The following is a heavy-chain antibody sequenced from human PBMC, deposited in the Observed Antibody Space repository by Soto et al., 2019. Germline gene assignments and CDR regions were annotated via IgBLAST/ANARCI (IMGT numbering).Heavy chain of an antibody. Sequence: EVQLVESGGGLVQPGGSLRLSCAASGFTFSSYWMSWVRQAPGKGLECVANIKQDGSEKYYVDSVKGRFTISRDNAKNSLYLQMNSLRAEDTAVYYCARSYCSGGSCYSDYWGQGTLVTVSS. CDR2: IKQDGSEK. D-gene: IGHD2-15*01. V-gene: IGHV3-7*01. CDR1: GFTFSSYW. CDR3: ARSYCSGGSCYSDY. J-gene: IGHJ4*02.